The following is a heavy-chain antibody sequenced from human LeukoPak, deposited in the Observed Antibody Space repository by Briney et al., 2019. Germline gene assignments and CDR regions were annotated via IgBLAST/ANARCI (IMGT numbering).Heavy chain of an antibody. J-gene: IGHJ4*02. Sequence: ASVKVSCKASGYTFTADYMHWVRQAPGQGREWMGWINPNSGGTKYAQKFQGRVTMTRDTSINTAYMELSSLTSDDAAVYYCARVYSPIPAPSWYFDYWGQGTLVTVSS. CDR1: GYTFTADY. CDR3: ARVYSPIPAPSWYFDY. CDR2: INPNSGGT. D-gene: IGHD2-2*02. V-gene: IGHV1-2*02.